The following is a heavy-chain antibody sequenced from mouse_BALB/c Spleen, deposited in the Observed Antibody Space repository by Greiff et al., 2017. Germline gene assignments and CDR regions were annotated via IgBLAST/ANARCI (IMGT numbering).Heavy chain of an antibody. CDR3: ARDGPPFAY. CDR2: ISTYYGNT. CDR1: GYTFTDYA. J-gene: IGHJ3*01. V-gene: IGHV1-67*01. Sequence: VKLMESGPELVRPGVSVKISCKGSGYTFTDYAMHWVKQSHAKSLEWIGVISTYYGNTNYNQKFKGKATMTVDKSSSTAYMELARLTSEDSAIYYCARDGPPFAYWGQGTLVTVSA. D-gene: IGHD2-3*01.